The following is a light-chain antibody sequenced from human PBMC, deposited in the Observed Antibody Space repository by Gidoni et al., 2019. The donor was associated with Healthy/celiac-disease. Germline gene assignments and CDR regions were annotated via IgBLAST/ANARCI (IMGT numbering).Light chain of an antibody. CDR1: QSISSY. V-gene: IGKV1-39*01. CDR3: QQSYSTPWT. Sequence: DIQMTQSPSSLSASVGDRVTITCRASQSISSYLNWYQQKPGKAPKLLIYAAPSLQSGVPSRFRGSGSGTDFTLTISSLQPADFATYYCQQSYSTPWTCXQXTKVELK. J-gene: IGKJ1*01. CDR2: AAP.